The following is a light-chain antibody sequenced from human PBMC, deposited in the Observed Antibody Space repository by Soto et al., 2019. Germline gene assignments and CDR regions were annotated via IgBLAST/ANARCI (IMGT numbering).Light chain of an antibody. Sequence: EIPFTQSPATLSSSPGDRDTISCTASQAVNTRLAWYQHNHGQAPRIIIYLTSNRATGIPARFSGSGPGTEFTLTISGLQSEDFAVYFCQHYKTWPLAFGGGTKVDIK. J-gene: IGKJ4*01. CDR1: QAVNTR. CDR3: QHYKTWPLA. V-gene: IGKV3D-15*01. CDR2: LTS.